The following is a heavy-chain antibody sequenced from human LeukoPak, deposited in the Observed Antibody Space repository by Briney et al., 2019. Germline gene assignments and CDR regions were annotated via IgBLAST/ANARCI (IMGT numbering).Heavy chain of an antibody. CDR3: ARSYDILTGYGATPYVDY. J-gene: IGHJ4*02. V-gene: IGHV4-34*01. D-gene: IGHD3-9*01. Sequence: LSLTCXVYGGSXRGYYWSWIRQPPGKGLEWIGEINHSGSTNYNPSLKSRVTISVDTSKNQFSLKLSSVTAADTAVYYCARSYDILTGYGATPYVDYWGQGTLVTVSS. CDR1: GGSXRGYY. CDR2: INHSGST.